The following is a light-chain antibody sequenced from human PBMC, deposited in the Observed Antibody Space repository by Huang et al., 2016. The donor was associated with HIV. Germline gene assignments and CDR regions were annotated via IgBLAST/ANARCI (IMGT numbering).Light chain of an antibody. CDR1: QRVLYSSNNNNY. J-gene: IGKJ4*01. CDR3: QQYYSSPLT. V-gene: IGKV4-1*01. CDR2: WAS. Sequence: DIVMTQSPDSLAVSLGERATINCKSSQRVLYSSNNNNYLAWYQQKPGHPPKLLIYWASTRESGVPDRFSGSGSETDFTLTISSLQAEDVAVYYCQQYYSSPLTFGGGTKVEIK.